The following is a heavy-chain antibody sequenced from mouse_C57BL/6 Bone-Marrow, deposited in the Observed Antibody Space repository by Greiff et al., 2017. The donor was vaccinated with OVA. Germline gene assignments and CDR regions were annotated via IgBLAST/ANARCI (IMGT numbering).Heavy chain of an antibody. V-gene: IGHV1-15*01. CDR1: GYTFTDYE. J-gene: IGHJ1*03. Sequence: VKLVESGAELVRPGASVTLSCKASGYTFTDYEMHWVKQTPVHGLEWIGAIDPETGGTAYNQKFKGKAILTADKSSSTAYMELRSLTSEDSAVYYCTRPYGSRVYWYFDVWGTGTTVTVSS. CDR3: TRPYGSRVYWYFDV. D-gene: IGHD1-1*01. CDR2: IDPETGGT.